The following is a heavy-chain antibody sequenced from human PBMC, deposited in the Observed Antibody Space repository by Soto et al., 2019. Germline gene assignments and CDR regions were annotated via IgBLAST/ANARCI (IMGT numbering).Heavy chain of an antibody. D-gene: IGHD1-26*01. Sequence: SETLSLTCAVSGGSISSSNWWSWVRQPPGKGLEWIGEIYHSGSTNYNPSLKSRVTISVDKSRNQFSLKLSSVTAADTAVYYCRYSGSYYSYYFDYWGQGTLVTVSS. CDR3: RYSGSYYSYYFDY. J-gene: IGHJ4*02. CDR2: IYHSGST. V-gene: IGHV4-4*02. CDR1: GGSISSSNW.